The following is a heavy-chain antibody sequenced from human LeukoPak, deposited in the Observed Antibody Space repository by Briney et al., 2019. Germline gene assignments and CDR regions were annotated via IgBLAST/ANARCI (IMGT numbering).Heavy chain of an antibody. CDR2: IWYDGSNK. CDR3: ANLYGDGAFDI. Sequence: SGGSLRLSCAASGFTFSSYGMHWVRQAPGKGLEWVAVIWYDGSNKYYADSVKGRFTISRDNAKNSLSLQMDSLRAEDTAVYYCANLYGDGAFDIWGQGTMVTVSS. D-gene: IGHD4-17*01. J-gene: IGHJ3*02. V-gene: IGHV3-33*03. CDR1: GFTFSSYG.